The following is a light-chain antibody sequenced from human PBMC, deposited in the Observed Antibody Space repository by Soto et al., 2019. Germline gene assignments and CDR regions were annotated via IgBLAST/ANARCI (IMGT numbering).Light chain of an antibody. V-gene: IGLV2-14*01. Sequence: QSALTQPASVSGSPGQSITISCTGTSSDVGGYNYVSWYQQHPDKAPKLMIYEGSNGPSGVSNRFSGSKSGNTASLTISGLHSEDEADYSCSSYTSSSTSVIFGGGTKLTVL. J-gene: IGLJ2*01. CDR3: SSYTSSSTSVI. CDR1: SSDVGGYNY. CDR2: EGS.